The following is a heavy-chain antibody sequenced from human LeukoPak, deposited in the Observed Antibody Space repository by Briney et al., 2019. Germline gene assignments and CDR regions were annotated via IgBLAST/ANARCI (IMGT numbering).Heavy chain of an antibody. V-gene: IGHV3-66*01. J-gene: IGHJ5*02. CDR3: ARGSGYENWFDP. Sequence: GGSLRLSCAASGFTVSSNYMSWVRQAPGKGLEWVSVIYSGGSTYYADSVKGRFTIPRDNSKNTLYLQMNSLRAEDTAAYYCARGSGYENWFDPWGQGTLVTVSS. D-gene: IGHD3-22*01. CDR1: GFTVSSNY. CDR2: IYSGGST.